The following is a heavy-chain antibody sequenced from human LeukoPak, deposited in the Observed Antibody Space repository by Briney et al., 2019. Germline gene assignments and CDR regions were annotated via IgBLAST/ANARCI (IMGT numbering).Heavy chain of an antibody. D-gene: IGHD1-26*01. CDR1: GYTFTNSD. CDR2: MNTKSGNT. J-gene: IGHJ4*02. CDR3: ASGTYYILFDY. Sequence: GASVKVSCKASGYTFTNSDINWVRQATGQGLEWMGWMNTKSGNTGYAQKLQGRVTMSMDTSITTAYMELTSLRSDDTAVYYCASGTYYILFDYWGQGTLVTVSS. V-gene: IGHV1-8*01.